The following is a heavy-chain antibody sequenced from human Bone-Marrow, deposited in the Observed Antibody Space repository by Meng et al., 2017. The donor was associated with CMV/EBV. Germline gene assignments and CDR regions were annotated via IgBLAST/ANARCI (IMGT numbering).Heavy chain of an antibody. CDR2: INHSGIT. CDR3: ARVPLHY. J-gene: IGHJ4*02. V-gene: IGHV4-34*01. Sequence: ESLKISCAVYGGSFSGYYWSWIRQPPGKGLEWIGEINHSGITNYNASLKSRVTISVDTSKKQFSLKLSSVTAADTAVYYCARVPLHYWGQGTLVTVSS. CDR1: GGSFSGYY.